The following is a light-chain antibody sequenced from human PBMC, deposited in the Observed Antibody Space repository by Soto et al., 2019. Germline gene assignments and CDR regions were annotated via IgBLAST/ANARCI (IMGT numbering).Light chain of an antibody. CDR1: SSDVGGYNY. V-gene: IGLV2-11*01. CDR2: DVS. Sequence: QSVLTQPRSVSGSPGQSVTISCTGTSSDVGGYNYVSWYQQHPGKAPKLMIYDVSKRPSGVPDRFSGSKSGNMASLTISGLQAEDEADYYCCSYAGSYSVFGGGTKVTVL. J-gene: IGLJ2*01. CDR3: CSYAGSYSV.